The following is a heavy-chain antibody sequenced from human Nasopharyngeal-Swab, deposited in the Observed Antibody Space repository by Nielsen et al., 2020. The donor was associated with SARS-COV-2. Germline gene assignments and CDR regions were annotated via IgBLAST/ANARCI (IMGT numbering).Heavy chain of an antibody. CDR3: ARRWGYCSSTSCYHYYYYYMDV. Sequence: ASVKVSCKASGYTFTSHDINWVRQATGQGLEWMGWMNPNSGNTGYAQKFQGRVTMTRNTSISTAYMELSSLRSEDTAVYYCARRWGYCSSTSCYHYYYYYMDVWGKGTTVTVSS. J-gene: IGHJ6*03. CDR2: MNPNSGNT. V-gene: IGHV1-8*01. D-gene: IGHD2-2*01. CDR1: GYTFTSHD.